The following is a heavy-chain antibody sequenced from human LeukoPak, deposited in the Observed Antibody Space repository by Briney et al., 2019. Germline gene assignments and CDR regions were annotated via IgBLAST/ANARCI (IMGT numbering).Heavy chain of an antibody. CDR2: IYPGDSDT. J-gene: IGHJ4*02. Sequence: GESLKISCKGSGYSFTSYWIGWVRQMPGKGLEWMGIIYPGDSDTRYSPSFQGQVTISADKSISTAYLQWSSLKASDTAMYYCARQARFLEWLHNYYFDYWGQGTLVTVSS. V-gene: IGHV5-51*01. D-gene: IGHD3-3*01. CDR1: GYSFTSYW. CDR3: ARQARFLEWLHNYYFDY.